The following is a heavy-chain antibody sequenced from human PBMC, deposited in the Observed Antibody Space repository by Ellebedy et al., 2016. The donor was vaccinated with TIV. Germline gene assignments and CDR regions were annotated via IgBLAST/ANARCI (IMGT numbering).Heavy chain of an antibody. CDR2: IWYDGTNK. CDR1: GFTFSSFG. D-gene: IGHD2-15*01. J-gene: IGHJ3*01. CDR3: ARGYCYGGNCLRTAFDL. Sequence: GESLKISCAASGFTFSSFGMHWVRQTPGRGLEWVAVIWYDGTNKYYGESVKGRFTISRDNSKNTLYLQMNSLRAEDTALYYCARGYCYGGNCLRTAFDLWGQGAMVTVSS. V-gene: IGHV3-33*08.